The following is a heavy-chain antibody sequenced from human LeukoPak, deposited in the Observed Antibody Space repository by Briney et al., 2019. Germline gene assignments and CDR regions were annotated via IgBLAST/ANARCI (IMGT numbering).Heavy chain of an antibody. Sequence: ASVKVSCKASGGTFSSYAISWVRQAPGQGLEWMGWMNPDSTNTGYAQKFQGRVTMTRDTSMSTAYMELSSLTSEDTAVYYCARVPSLGYCSGGSCYRFDHWGQGTLVAVSS. CDR1: GGTFSSYA. V-gene: IGHV1-8*02. J-gene: IGHJ4*02. CDR3: ARVPSLGYCSGGSCYRFDH. CDR2: MNPDSTNT. D-gene: IGHD2-15*01.